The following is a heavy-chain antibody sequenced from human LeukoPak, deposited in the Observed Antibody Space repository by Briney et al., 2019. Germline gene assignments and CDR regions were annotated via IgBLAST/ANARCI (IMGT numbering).Heavy chain of an antibody. CDR3: ARGDQVLRYFDWLFHFDY. CDR1: GFTFSSYS. Sequence: PGGSLRLSCAASGFTFSSYSMNWVRQAPGKGLEWVSSISSSSSYIYYADSVKGRFTISRDNAKNSLYLQMNSLRAEDTAVYYCARGDQVLRYFDWLFHFDYWGQGTLVTVSS. CDR2: ISSSSSYI. J-gene: IGHJ4*02. D-gene: IGHD3-9*01. V-gene: IGHV3-21*01.